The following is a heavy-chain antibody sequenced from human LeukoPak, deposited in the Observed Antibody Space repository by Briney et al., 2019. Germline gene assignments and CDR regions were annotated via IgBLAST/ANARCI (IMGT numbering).Heavy chain of an antibody. D-gene: IGHD3-22*01. V-gene: IGHV5-51*01. CDR2: IYPGDSET. CDR3: ARLDEGFYYDHTGFNF. J-gene: IGHJ4*02. Sequence: KHGESLKISCRASGYIFTNYRIAWVRQKPGKGLEWMGIIYPGDSETTYSPSLQGQVTISADKSIRAAYLQWDTLKASDTAMYYCARLDEGFYYDHTGFNFWGQGTLVTVSS. CDR1: GYIFTNYR.